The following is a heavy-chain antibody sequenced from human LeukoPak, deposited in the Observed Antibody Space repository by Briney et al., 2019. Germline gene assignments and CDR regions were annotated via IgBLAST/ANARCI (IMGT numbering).Heavy chain of an antibody. V-gene: IGHV3-30*18. Sequence: GGSLRLSCAASGFTFSSYGMHWVRQAPGKGLEWVAVISYDGINKYYADSVKGRFTISRDNSKNTLYLQMNRLRAEDTAVYYCAKDNSGSSTGGYYFDSWGQGTLVTVSS. CDR1: GFTFSSYG. D-gene: IGHD1-26*01. J-gene: IGHJ4*02. CDR2: ISYDGINK. CDR3: AKDNSGSSTGGYYFDS.